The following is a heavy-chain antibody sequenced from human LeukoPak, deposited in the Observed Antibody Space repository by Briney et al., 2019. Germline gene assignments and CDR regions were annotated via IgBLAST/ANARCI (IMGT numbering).Heavy chain of an antibody. D-gene: IGHD2-2*01. J-gene: IGHJ4*02. CDR2: IGSDNKP. CDR3: ARGRGCSSMSCYPDY. CDR1: GFTFSAYA. V-gene: IGHV3-69-1*01. Sequence: GGSLRLSCEASGFTFSAYAMTWVRQAPGKGLEWVSSIGSDNKPHYSESVKGRFTISRDNAKNSLYLQMNSLRAEDTAVYYCARGRGCSSMSCYPDYWGQGTLVTVSS.